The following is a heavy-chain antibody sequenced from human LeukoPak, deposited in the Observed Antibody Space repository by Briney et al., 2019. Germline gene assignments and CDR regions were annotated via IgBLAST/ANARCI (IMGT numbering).Heavy chain of an antibody. CDR1: GGSISSSSYY. D-gene: IGHD6-19*01. Sequence: SETQSLTCTVSGGSISSSSYYWGWIRQPPGKGLEWIGSIYYSGSTYYNPSLKSRVTISVDTSKNQFSLKLSSVTAADTAVYYCARHLWSSGQNWFDPWGQGTLVTVSS. CDR2: IYYSGST. J-gene: IGHJ5*02. CDR3: ARHLWSSGQNWFDP. V-gene: IGHV4-39*01.